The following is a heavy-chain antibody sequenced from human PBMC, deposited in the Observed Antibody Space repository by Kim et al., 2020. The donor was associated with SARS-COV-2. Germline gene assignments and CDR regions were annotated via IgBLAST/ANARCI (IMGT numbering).Heavy chain of an antibody. J-gene: IGHJ4*02. CDR3: TTDSLDPPSGYVPHASDY. CDR2: IKSKTDGGTT. CDR1: GFTFSNAW. V-gene: IGHV3-15*01. Sequence: GGSLRLSCAASGFTFSNAWMSWVRQAPGKGLEWVGRIKSKTDGGTTDYAAPVKGRFTISRDDSKNTLYMQMNSLKTENTAEYYCTTDSLDPPSGYVPHASDYWGQGTLVTVSS. D-gene: IGHD5-12*01.